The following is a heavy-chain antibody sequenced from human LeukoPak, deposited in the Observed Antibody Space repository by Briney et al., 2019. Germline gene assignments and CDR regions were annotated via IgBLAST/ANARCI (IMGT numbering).Heavy chain of an antibody. CDR2: ISSSSNYI. CDR1: GFTFSFYS. CDR3: ARDLHGESCTTPNCS. V-gene: IGHV3-21*01. Sequence: GGSLRLSCAASGFTFSFYSLNWVRQAPGKGLEWISSISSSSNYIYYADSVKGRFTISRDNAKNSLYLQMNSLRADDTAMYYCARDLHGESCTTPNCSWGQGTLVTVSS. D-gene: IGHD3-10*01. J-gene: IGHJ4*02.